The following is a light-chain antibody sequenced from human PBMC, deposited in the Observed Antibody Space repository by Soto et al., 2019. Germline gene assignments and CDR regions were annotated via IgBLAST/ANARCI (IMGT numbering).Light chain of an antibody. J-gene: IGKJ5*01. Sequence: EIVLTQSPGTLSLSPGERATLSCWASQSVSSRLAWYQQKPGQAPRLLIYGASSRATGIPDRFSGSGSGTDFTLTISSLEPEDFAVYYCQQRSNWPITFGQGTRLEIK. V-gene: IGKV3-11*01. CDR3: QQRSNWPIT. CDR2: GAS. CDR1: QSVSSR.